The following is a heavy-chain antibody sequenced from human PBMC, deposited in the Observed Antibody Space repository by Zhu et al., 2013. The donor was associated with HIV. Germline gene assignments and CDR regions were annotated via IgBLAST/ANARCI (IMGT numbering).Heavy chain of an antibody. Sequence: QVQLVQSGAEVKKPGSSVKSPGRASGGTFSSYAISWVRQAPGQGLEWMGGIIPIFGTANYAQKFQGRVTITADESTSTAYMELSSLRSEDTAVYYCAREGETNINDYGANGAFDIWGQGTMVTVSS. CDR2: IIPIFGTA. CDR3: AREGETNINDYGANGAFDI. J-gene: IGHJ3*02. V-gene: IGHV1-69*01. D-gene: IGHD4-17*01. CDR1: GGTFSSYA.